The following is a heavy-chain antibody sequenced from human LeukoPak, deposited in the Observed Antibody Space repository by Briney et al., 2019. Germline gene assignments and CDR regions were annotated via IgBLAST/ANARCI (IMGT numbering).Heavy chain of an antibody. CDR1: NGSISSDTYF. J-gene: IGHJ1*01. V-gene: IGHV4-61*01. Sequence: SETLSLTCTVSNGSISSDTYFWSWIRQPPGKGLEWIGYIYYSGSTNYNPSLKSRVTISVDTSKNQFSLKLSSVTAADTAVYYCARSSSSPEYFQHWGQGTLVTVSS. CDR2: IYYSGST. CDR3: ARSSSSPEYFQH. D-gene: IGHD6-13*01.